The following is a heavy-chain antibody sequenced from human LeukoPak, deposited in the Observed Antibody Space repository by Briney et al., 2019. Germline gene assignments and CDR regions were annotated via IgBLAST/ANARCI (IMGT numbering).Heavy chain of an antibody. J-gene: IGHJ6*03. CDR3: ARVSRHSSSWYGIRDYYYYYYMDV. V-gene: IGHV1-69*13. CDR1: GYTFNSYG. Sequence: WASVKVSCKASGYTFNSYGINWVRQAPGQGLEWMGGIIPIFGTANYAQKFQGRVTITADESTSTAYMELSSLRSEDTAVYYCARVSRHSSSWYGIRDYYYYYYMDVGGKGPRSPSP. CDR2: IIPIFGTA. D-gene: IGHD6-13*01.